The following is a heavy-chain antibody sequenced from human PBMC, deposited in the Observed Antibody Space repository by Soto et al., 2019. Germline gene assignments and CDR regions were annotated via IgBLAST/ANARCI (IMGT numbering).Heavy chain of an antibody. J-gene: IGHJ5*02. CDR3: AREDYDFWSGTPNWFDP. Sequence: TSENLSLTCTVSGGSISSYYWSWIRQPPGKGLEWIGYLYYSGSTNYNPSLKSRVTISVDTSKNQFSLKLSSVTAADTAVYYCAREDYDFWSGTPNWFDPWGQGTLVTVSS. CDR1: GGSISSYY. CDR2: LYYSGST. V-gene: IGHV4-59*01. D-gene: IGHD3-3*01.